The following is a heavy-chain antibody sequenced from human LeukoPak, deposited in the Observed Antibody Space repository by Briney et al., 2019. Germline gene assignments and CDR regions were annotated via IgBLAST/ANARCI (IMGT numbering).Heavy chain of an antibody. CDR1: GFSFRSYE. Sequence: PGGSLRLSCAASGFSFRSYEMNWVRQAPGKGLKWISHISSNGNTIYYADSVKGRFTISRDNAKNSLYLQMNSLRGEDTAVYYCTGGGDYWGQGTLVTVSS. V-gene: IGHV3-48*03. D-gene: IGHD3-16*01. J-gene: IGHJ4*02. CDR3: TGGGDY. CDR2: ISSNGNTI.